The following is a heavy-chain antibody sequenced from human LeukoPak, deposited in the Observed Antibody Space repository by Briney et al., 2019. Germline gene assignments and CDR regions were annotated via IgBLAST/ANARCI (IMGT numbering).Heavy chain of an antibody. CDR1: GFTFSSYG. J-gene: IGHJ4*02. CDR2: IWYDGSNK. D-gene: IGHD3-22*01. Sequence: GGSLRLSCAASGFTFSSYGMRWVRQAPGKGLEWVAVIWYDGSNKYYADSVKGRFTISRDNSRNTLYLQMNSLRAEDTAVYYCARDRGRITMIVVAPPTGPDYWGQGTLVTVSS. V-gene: IGHV3-33*01. CDR3: ARDRGRITMIVVAPPTGPDY.